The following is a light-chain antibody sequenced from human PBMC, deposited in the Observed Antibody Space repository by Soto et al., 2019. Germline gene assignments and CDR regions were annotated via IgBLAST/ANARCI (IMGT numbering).Light chain of an antibody. V-gene: IGKV3-15*01. Sequence: EIVMTQSPASLSVSPGDGATLSCRASQSVASNVAWYQQKPGQGPRLLIHGASTRAAGVPARFSGSGSATDFTLTISSLQSEDFAVYYCQQYHNWPPQYTFGQGTKRQIK. J-gene: IGKJ2*01. CDR3: QQYHNWPPQYT. CDR1: QSVASN. CDR2: GAS.